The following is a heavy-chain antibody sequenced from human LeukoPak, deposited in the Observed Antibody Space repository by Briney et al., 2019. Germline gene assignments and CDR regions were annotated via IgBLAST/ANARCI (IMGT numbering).Heavy chain of an antibody. J-gene: IGHJ6*03. V-gene: IGHV3-21*01. CDR1: GFTFSSYS. Sequence: PGGSLRLSCAASGFTFSSYSMNWVRQAPGKGLEWVSSISSSSSYIYYADSVKGRFTISRDNAKNSLYLQMNSLRAEDTAVYYCARADPVVVYVDVWGKGTTVTVSS. CDR3: ARADPVVVYVDV. D-gene: IGHD2-15*01. CDR2: ISSSSSYI.